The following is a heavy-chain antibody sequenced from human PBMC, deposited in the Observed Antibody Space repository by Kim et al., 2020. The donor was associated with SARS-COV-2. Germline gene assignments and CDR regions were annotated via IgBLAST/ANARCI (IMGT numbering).Heavy chain of an antibody. D-gene: IGHD5-12*01. Sequence: SVKVSCKASGGTFSSYAISWVRQAPGQGLEWMGGIIPIFGTANYAQKFQGRVTITADESTSTAYMELSSLRSEDTAVYYCASPFPSGYERTSGMDVWGQGTTVTVSS. CDR3: ASPFPSGYERTSGMDV. J-gene: IGHJ6*02. CDR2: IIPIFGTA. CDR1: GGTFSSYA. V-gene: IGHV1-69*13.